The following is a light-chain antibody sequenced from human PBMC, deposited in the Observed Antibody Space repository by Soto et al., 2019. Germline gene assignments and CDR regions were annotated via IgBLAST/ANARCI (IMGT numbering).Light chain of an antibody. CDR2: DAS. J-gene: IGKJ1*01. CDR1: QSVSSY. V-gene: IGKV3-11*01. Sequence: EIVLTQSPATLSLSPGERATLSCRASQSVSSYLAWYQQKPGQAPRLLIYDASNRATGIPARFSGSGSWTDYSLTISSLVPEDVAVYYCQQRSNWPPWTFGQGTKVEIK. CDR3: QQRSNWPPWT.